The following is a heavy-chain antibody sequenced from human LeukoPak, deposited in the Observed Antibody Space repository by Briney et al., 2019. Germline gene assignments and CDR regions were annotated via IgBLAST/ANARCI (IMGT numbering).Heavy chain of an antibody. Sequence: GSLRLSCAASGFTVSSNYMSWVRQPPGKGLEWIGSIYYSGSTYYNPSLKSRVTISVDTSKNQFSLKLSSVTAADTAVYYCATQTDENFDLWGRGTLVTVSS. V-gene: IGHV4-59*05. CDR2: IYYSGST. CDR3: ATQTDENFDL. J-gene: IGHJ2*01. CDR1: GFTVSSNY.